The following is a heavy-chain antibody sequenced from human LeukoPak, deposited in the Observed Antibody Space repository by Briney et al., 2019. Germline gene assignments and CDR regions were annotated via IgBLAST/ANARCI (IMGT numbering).Heavy chain of an antibody. CDR3: ARGHVEAAATLYYYYGMDV. CDR1: GGSFSGYY. V-gene: IGHV4-34*01. J-gene: IGHJ6*02. Sequence: PSETLSLTCAVYGGSFSGYYWSWIRQPPGKGLEWIGEINHSGSTSYNPSLKSRVTISVDTSKDQFSLKLSSVTAADTAVYYCARGHVEAAATLYYYYGMDVWGQGTTVTVSS. D-gene: IGHD6-13*01. CDR2: INHSGST.